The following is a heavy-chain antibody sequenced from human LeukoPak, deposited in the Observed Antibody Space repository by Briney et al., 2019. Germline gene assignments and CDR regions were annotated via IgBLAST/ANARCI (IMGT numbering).Heavy chain of an antibody. V-gene: IGHV3-48*03. D-gene: IGHD3-10*02. J-gene: IGHJ6*04. CDR1: GFTFSSYE. Sequence: GGSLRLSCAASGFTFSSYEMNWVRQAPGKGLEWVSYISSSGSTIYYADSVKGRFTISRGNAKNSLYLQMNSLRAEDTAVYYCAELGLTMIGGVWGKGTTVTISS. CDR2: ISSSGSTI. CDR3: AELGLTMIGGV.